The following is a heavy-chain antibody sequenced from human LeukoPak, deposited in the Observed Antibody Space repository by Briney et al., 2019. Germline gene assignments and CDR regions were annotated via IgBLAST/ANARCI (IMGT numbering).Heavy chain of an antibody. CDR2: IYHSGST. D-gene: IGHD3-22*01. CDR1: GGSVSSGGYS. CDR3: ARVRYYDSSGYPRTDWYFDL. V-gene: IGHV4-30-2*01. Sequence: PSETLSLTCAVSGGSVSSGGYSWSWIRQPPGKGLEWIGYIYHSGSTYYNPSLKSRVTISVDRSKNQFSLKLSSVTAADTAVYYCARVRYYDSSGYPRTDWYFDLWGRGTLVTVSS. J-gene: IGHJ2*01.